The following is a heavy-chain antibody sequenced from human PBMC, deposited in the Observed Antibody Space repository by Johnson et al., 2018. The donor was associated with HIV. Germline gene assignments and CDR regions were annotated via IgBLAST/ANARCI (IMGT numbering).Heavy chain of an antibody. CDR2: IRSKVYGGTT. V-gene: IGHV3-49*04. D-gene: IGHD1-26*01. J-gene: IGHJ3*02. CDR3: TRHRGQWDRKSFDI. CDR1: GFTFGDYT. Sequence: VQLVESGGGLVQPGRSLRLSCTASGFTFGDYTMNWVRQAPGKGLEWVGFIRSKVYGGTTEYAASVKGRFTISRDDSKSIAYLHINSLKTEDTAVYYCTRHRGQWDRKSFDIWGQGTMVTVAS.